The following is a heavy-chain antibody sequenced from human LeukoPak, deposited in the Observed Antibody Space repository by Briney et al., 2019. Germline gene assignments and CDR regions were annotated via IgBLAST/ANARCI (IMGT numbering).Heavy chain of an antibody. CDR1: GFXFTSSA. J-gene: IGHJ5*02. CDR3: ARDLWYSSSCYREYNWFDP. D-gene: IGHD6-13*01. V-gene: IGHV1-58*01. Sequence: SVRVSCKASGFXFTSSAVQWVRQARGQRLEWIGLIFGGSGNTNYAQKFQGRVTITADKSTSTAYMELSSLRCEDTAVYYCARDLWYSSSCYREYNWFDPWGQGTLVTVSS. CDR2: IFGGSGNT.